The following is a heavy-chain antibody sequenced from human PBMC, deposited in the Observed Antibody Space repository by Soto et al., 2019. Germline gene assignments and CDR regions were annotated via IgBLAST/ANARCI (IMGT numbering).Heavy chain of an antibody. Sequence: SETLSLTCTVSGGSISSYYWSWIRQPPGKGLEWIGYIYYSGSTNYNPSLKSRVTISVDTSKNQFSLKLSSVTAADTAVYYCARRKPDYDILTGYSRNHYFDYWGQGTLVTVSS. V-gene: IGHV4-59*01. CDR2: IYYSGST. D-gene: IGHD3-9*01. CDR3: ARRKPDYDILTGYSRNHYFDY. CDR1: GGSISSYY. J-gene: IGHJ4*02.